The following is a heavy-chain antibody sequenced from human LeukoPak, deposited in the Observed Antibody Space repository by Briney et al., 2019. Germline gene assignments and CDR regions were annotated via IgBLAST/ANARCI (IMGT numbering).Heavy chain of an antibody. J-gene: IGHJ5*02. CDR2: IYYSGST. Sequence: SETLSLTCTVSGGSISSYYWSWIRQPPGKGLEWIGYIYYSGSTNYNPSLKSRVTISVDTSKNQFSLKLSSVTAADTAVYYCARRRAAAGIRNWFDPWGQGTLVTVSS. D-gene: IGHD6-13*01. V-gene: IGHV4-59*01. CDR3: ARRRAAAGIRNWFDP. CDR1: GGSISSYY.